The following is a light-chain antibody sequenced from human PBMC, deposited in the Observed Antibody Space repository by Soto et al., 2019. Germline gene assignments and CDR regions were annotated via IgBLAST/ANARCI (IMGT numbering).Light chain of an antibody. CDR1: QSISSW. J-gene: IGKJ4*01. Sequence: DIQTTQSPSTLSASVGDGVTITCRASQSISSWLAWYQQKPGKAPKLLIYDASSLESGVPSRFSGSGSGTEFTLTISSLQPDDFATYYCQQYNSYSFGGGTKVEIK. CDR2: DAS. V-gene: IGKV1-5*01. CDR3: QQYNSYS.